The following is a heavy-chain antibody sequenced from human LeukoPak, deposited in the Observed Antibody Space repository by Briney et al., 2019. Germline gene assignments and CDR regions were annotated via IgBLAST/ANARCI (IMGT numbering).Heavy chain of an antibody. J-gene: IGHJ6*02. CDR1: GFSFSKND. CDR3: ASRTSWYYGLDV. CDR2: IGSTGDT. D-gene: IGHD1-1*01. Sequence: GGSLRLSCAASGFSFSKNDMHWVRQRTGKGLEWVSGIGSTGDTNYLGSVKGRFTIFREIAKNSLYLQMNSLRAEDTAVYYCASRTSWYYGLDVWGQGTTVTVSS. V-gene: IGHV3-13*01.